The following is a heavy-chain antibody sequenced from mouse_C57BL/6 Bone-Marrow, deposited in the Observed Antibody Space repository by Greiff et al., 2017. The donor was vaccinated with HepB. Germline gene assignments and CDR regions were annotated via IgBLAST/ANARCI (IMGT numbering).Heavy chain of an antibody. CDR1: GFSLTSYA. Sequence: VKLMESGPGLVAPSQSLSITCTVSGFSLTSYAISWVRQPPGKGLEWLGVIWTGGGTNYNSALKSRLSISKDNSKSQVFLKMNSLQSDDTARYYCARLDSSGYPAWFAYWGQGTLVTVSA. D-gene: IGHD3-2*02. CDR2: IWTGGGT. J-gene: IGHJ3*01. CDR3: ARLDSSGYPAWFAY. V-gene: IGHV2-9-1*01.